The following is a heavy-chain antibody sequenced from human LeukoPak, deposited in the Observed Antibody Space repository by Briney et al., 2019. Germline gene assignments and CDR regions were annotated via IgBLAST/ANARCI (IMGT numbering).Heavy chain of an antibody. D-gene: IGHD6-6*01. CDR3: ARDIDSSSSFDY. V-gene: IGHV4-59*01. Sequence: PSETLSLTCTVSGGSTSSYYWSWIRQPPGKGLEWIGYIYYSGSTNYNPSLKSRVTISVDTSKNQFSLKLSSVTAADTAVYYCARDIDSSSSFDYWGQGTLVTVSS. J-gene: IGHJ4*02. CDR1: GGSTSSYY. CDR2: IYYSGST.